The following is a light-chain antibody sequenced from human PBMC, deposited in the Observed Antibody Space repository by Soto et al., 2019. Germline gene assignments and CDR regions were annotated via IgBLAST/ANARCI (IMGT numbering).Light chain of an antibody. Sequence: DIQMTQSPSTLSASVGDRVTITCRASRSISNWLAWYQQRPGIAPKLLIFDASILQSGVPSRFSGSGSGTEFTLTISSLQPGDFATYYCQHYNTYPWTFGQGTKVDIK. CDR2: DAS. CDR1: RSISNW. CDR3: QHYNTYPWT. J-gene: IGKJ1*01. V-gene: IGKV1-5*01.